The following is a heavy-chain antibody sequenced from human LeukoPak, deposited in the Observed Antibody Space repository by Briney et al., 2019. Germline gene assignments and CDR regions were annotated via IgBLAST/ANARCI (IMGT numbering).Heavy chain of an antibody. J-gene: IGHJ5*02. CDR2: FGTA. CDR3: ARPTYYYGSGSYYNNWFDP. Sequence: FGTANYAQKFQGRVTITADESTSTAYMELSSLRSEDTAVYYCARPTYYYGSGSYYNNWFDPWGQGTLVTVSS. D-gene: IGHD3-10*01. V-gene: IGHV1-69*01.